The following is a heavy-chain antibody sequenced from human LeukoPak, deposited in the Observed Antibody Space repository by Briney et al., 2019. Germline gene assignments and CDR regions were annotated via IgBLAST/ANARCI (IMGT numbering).Heavy chain of an antibody. CDR3: ARSARY. CDR2: INPNSGDT. CDR1: GYTFNDYY. D-gene: IGHD3-16*02. Sequence: GASVTVSCKASGYTFNDYYLHWVRQAPGQGLEWMGWINPNSGDTNYAQKFQGRVTMTRDSSVSTAYMELTRLRSDDTAVYYCARSARYWGQGTLVTVSS. V-gene: IGHV1-2*02. J-gene: IGHJ4*02.